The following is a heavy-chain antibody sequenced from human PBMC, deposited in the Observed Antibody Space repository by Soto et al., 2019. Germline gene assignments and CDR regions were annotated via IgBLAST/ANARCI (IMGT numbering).Heavy chain of an antibody. J-gene: IGHJ4*02. CDR3: VRLVGNSWLDY. D-gene: IGHD1-26*01. CDR1: GGNVFFNSAT. Sequence: QSRSLTCSISGGNVFFNSATWGWVKQSPSRGLEWLGRTYYRSKWYNDYAESVRRRITITPDTSKNQFSLHLTSVTPEDTAVYYCVRLVGNSWLDYWGQGTLVTVSS. CDR2: TYYRSKWYN. V-gene: IGHV6-1*01.